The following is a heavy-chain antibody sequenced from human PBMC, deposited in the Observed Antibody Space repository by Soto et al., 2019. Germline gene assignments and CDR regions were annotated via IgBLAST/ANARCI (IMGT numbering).Heavy chain of an antibody. Sequence: PSETLSLTCTVSGASTSGNYWSWIRQPPGKGLEWIGYIYDSGSTNYSPSLQSRVTMSVDRSKNQFSLALTSVTAADTALYFCARYRRGTGWYYLDYWGQGVLVTVSS. CDR3: ARYRRGTGWYYLDY. D-gene: IGHD6-19*01. J-gene: IGHJ4*02. CDR1: GASTSGNY. V-gene: IGHV4-59*01. CDR2: IYDSGST.